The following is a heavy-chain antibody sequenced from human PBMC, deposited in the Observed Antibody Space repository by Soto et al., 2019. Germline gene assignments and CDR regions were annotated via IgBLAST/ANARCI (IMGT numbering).Heavy chain of an antibody. D-gene: IGHD3-3*01. V-gene: IGHV1-2*04. J-gene: IGHJ6*02. CDR3: ARANYDFWSGYFPLGMDV. CDR2: ISPNSGGT. Sequence: QVQLVQSGAEVKKPGASVKVSCKASGYTFTGYYMHWVRQAPGQGLEWMGWISPNSGGTNYAQKFQGWVTMTRDTSISTAYMELSRLRSDDTAVYYCARANYDFWSGYFPLGMDVWGQGTTVTVSS. CDR1: GYTFTGYY.